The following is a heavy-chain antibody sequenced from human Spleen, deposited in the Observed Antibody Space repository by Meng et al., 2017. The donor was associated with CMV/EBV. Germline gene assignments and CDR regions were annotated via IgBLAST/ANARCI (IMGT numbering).Heavy chain of an antibody. Sequence: SETLSLTCTVSGGSISSTTYYWGWIRQPPGKGLEWIGSIDYTESTYYNPSLKRRVTISVDMFKNQFSVKMAYVTAADTAVYYCARVGSSSSFGIDSWGQGSLVTVSS. CDR2: IDYTEST. CDR1: GGSISSTTYY. V-gene: IGHV4-39*07. J-gene: IGHJ4*02. CDR3: ARVGSSSSFGIDS. D-gene: IGHD6-6*01.